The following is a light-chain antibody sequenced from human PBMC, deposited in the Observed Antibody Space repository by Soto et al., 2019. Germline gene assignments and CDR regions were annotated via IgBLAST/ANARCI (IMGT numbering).Light chain of an antibody. Sequence: QSVLTQPPSVSGAPGQKVTISCSGSSSNIGNNYVSWYQQLPGTAPKLLIYDHNKRPSGIPDRFSGSKSGTSATLSITGLQAGDEADYYCGTCDSSLSAVVFGGGTKLTVL. J-gene: IGLJ2*01. CDR1: SSNIGNNY. CDR3: GTCDSSLSAVV. CDR2: DHN. V-gene: IGLV1-51*01.